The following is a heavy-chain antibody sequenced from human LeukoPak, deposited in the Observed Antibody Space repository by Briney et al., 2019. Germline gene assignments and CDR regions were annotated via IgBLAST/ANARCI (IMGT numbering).Heavy chain of an antibody. CDR2: ISYDGRSE. J-gene: IGHJ6*03. CDR3: XRXXXXXXYXYYYYXDV. Sequence: PGGSLRLSCAASGFTFNNYAMHWVRQAPGRGLEWVALISYDGRSEYYADSVKGRFTISRDSSKNTLFLQMSSLRIEDTAVYYXXRXXXXXXYXYYYYXDVWGKGTSVTVSS. V-gene: IGHV3-30*15. CDR1: GFTFNNYA.